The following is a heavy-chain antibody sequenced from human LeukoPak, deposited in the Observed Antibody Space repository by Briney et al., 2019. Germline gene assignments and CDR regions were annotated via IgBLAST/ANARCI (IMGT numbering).Heavy chain of an antibody. V-gene: IGHV1-2*02. CDR3: ARGYRYDFLSGQPFDI. D-gene: IGHD3-3*01. Sequence: ASVKVSCKASGYTFIGHFVHWVRQAPGQGLEWMGWINPKSGDTSYAQKFQGRVTISRDTSISTAHLELSSLKFDDAAVYYCARGYRYDFLSGQPFDIWGQGTKVTVSS. J-gene: IGHJ3*02. CDR1: GYTFIGHF. CDR2: INPKSGDT.